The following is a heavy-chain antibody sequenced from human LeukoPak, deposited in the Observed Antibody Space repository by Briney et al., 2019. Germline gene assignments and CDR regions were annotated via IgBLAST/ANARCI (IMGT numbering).Heavy chain of an antibody. D-gene: IGHD4-11*01. CDR3: ARDDDSDSYHYYFLMYV. J-gene: IGHJ6*02. CDR2: INPNSGGT. V-gene: IGHV1-2*02. Sequence: ASVKVSSTATVDTFTAYYIHWVRQAPGQGLEWMGWINPNSGGTNYAQKFQGRVTMTRDTSISTAYMERSRLRSDDTAVYYCARDDDSDSYHYYFLMYVWGQGTTVTVSS. CDR1: VDTFTAYY.